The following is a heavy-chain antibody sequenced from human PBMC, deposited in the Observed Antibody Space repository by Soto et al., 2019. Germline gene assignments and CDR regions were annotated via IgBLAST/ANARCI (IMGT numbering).Heavy chain of an antibody. V-gene: IGHV1-2*04. Sequence: VASVKVSCKASGYTFTGYYMHWVRQAPGQGLEWMGWINPNSGGTNYAQKFQGWVTMTRDTSISTAYMELSRLRSDDTAVYYCARDQKCSGGSCLGYYYYYGMDVWGQGTTVTVS. CDR2: INPNSGGT. J-gene: IGHJ6*02. CDR3: ARDQKCSGGSCLGYYYYYGMDV. D-gene: IGHD2-15*01. CDR1: GYTFTGYY.